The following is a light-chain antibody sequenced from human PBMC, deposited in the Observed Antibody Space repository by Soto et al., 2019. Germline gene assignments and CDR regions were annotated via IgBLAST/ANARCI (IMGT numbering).Light chain of an antibody. Sequence: QSALTQPASVSGSPGQSITFSCSGSNSDIGDTDYVSWYQQHPGKAPKLMIYDVTKRPSGVSNRFSGSKSGNTASLTISGLQGEDEADYYCSSYTSYSTYVFGTGTKLTVL. V-gene: IGLV2-14*03. CDR1: NSDIGDTDY. CDR2: DVT. CDR3: SSYTSYSTYV. J-gene: IGLJ1*01.